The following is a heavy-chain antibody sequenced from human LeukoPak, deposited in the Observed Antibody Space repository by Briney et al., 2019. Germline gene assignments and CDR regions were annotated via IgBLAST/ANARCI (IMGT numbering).Heavy chain of an antibody. CDR1: GFTFSYYN. J-gene: IGHJ6*04. CDR3: AELGITMIGGV. V-gene: IGHV3-21*01. Sequence: GGSLTLSCAASGFTFSYYNINWVRQAPGKGLEWVSSISSSSSYIYYSDSVKGRFTISRDNAKNSLHLQMNSLRAEDTALYYCAELGITMIGGVWGKGTTVTISS. CDR2: ISSSSSYI. D-gene: IGHD3-10*02.